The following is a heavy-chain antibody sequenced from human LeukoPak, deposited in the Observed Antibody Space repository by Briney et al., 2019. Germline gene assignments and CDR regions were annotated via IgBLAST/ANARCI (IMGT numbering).Heavy chain of an antibody. D-gene: IGHD5-24*01. Sequence: GGSLRLSCASSGFTFNSYEMNCVRQAPGKGLEWVSYISSSGSTIYYADSVKGRFTISRDNSKNTLYLQMNSLRAEDTAVYYFASTPREDIDGNPDHRGQGNLVTVSS. J-gene: IGHJ4*02. CDR2: ISSSGSTI. V-gene: IGHV3-48*03. CDR1: GFTFNSYE. CDR3: ASTPREDIDGNPDH.